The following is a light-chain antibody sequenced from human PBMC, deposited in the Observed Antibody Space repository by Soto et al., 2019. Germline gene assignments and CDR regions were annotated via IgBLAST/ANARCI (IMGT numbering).Light chain of an antibody. J-gene: IGKJ3*01. Sequence: EIVLTQSPGTLSLSPGERATLYCRASETVSSNYLAWHQQKPGQAPRLLIYGASNRATGIPDRFSGTGSGTEFTLTIDRLEPEDFAVYYCHQYVGSPTFGPGTKVDIK. CDR2: GAS. CDR3: HQYVGSPT. CDR1: ETVSSNY. V-gene: IGKV3-20*01.